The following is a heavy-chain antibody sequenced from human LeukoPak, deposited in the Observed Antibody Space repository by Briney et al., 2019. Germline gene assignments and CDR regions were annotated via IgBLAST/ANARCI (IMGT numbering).Heavy chain of an antibody. V-gene: IGHV4-39*01. CDR1: GGSISSTNYY. CDR2: IYYSGSI. CDR3: ARHLYGSGLHRIDY. J-gene: IGHJ4*02. D-gene: IGHD6-19*01. Sequence: SETLSLTCSVSGGSISSTNYYWGWIRQPPGTGLEWIGSIYYSGSIYYNPSLKSRVTISVDTSKNQFSLKLSSVTAADTAVYHCARHLYGSGLHRIDYWGQGTLVTVSS.